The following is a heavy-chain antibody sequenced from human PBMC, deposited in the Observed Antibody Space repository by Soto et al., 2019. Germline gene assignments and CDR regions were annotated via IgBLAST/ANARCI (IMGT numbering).Heavy chain of an antibody. CDR3: ARGIWEPSSGWYYFAS. D-gene: IGHD6-19*01. Sequence: ASVKVSCKASGYTFTNYAVNWMRQAPGQSLEWMGWINAGHGHTKYSQNYQGRITLTRDTSATTVYMELSSLSSEDTALYFCARGIWEPSSGWYYFASWGHGTLATVS. CDR1: GYTFTNYA. CDR2: INAGHGHT. J-gene: IGHJ4*01. V-gene: IGHV1-3*01.